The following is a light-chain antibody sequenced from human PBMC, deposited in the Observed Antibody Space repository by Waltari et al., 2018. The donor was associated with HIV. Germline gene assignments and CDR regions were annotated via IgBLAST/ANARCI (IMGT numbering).Light chain of an antibody. CDR2: DAS. Sequence: QSVLTQTPSASGTPGQRVFISSSEGTAHTVRTAAHWDHHLPGTAPKLLIYDASMRPSGVPDRFSGSRSGTSASLAIGGLHSEDEAHYFCASWDDSVTGSNWVFGGGTRLTVL. CDR3: ASWDDSVTGSNWV. CDR1: TAHTVRTA. J-gene: IGLJ3*02. V-gene: IGLV1-44*01.